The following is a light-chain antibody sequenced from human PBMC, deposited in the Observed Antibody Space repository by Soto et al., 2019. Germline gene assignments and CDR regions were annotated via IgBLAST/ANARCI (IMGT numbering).Light chain of an antibody. Sequence: DIQMTQSPSSVSASVGDRVTITCRASQGINSWLAWYQQKPGKAPKLLIYAASSLQSGVPSRFSGSGPGTDFTLTISSLQPEDFATYYCQRANSFPFTFGPGTTVDIK. CDR1: QGINSW. V-gene: IGKV1-12*01. CDR3: QRANSFPFT. CDR2: AAS. J-gene: IGKJ3*01.